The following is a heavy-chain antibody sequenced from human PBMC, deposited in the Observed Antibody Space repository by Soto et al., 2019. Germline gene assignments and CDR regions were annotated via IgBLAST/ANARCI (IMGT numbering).Heavy chain of an antibody. CDR1: GDSVSSNSAA. V-gene: IGHV6-1*01. Sequence: SETLSLTCAISGDSVSSNSAAWNWIRQSPSRGLEWLGRTYYRSKWYNDYAVSVKSRITINPDTSKNQFSLQLNSVTPEDTAVYYCARDGRYCSGGSCFTYNWFDPWGQGTLVTVS. D-gene: IGHD2-15*01. CDR3: ARDGRYCSGGSCFTYNWFDP. J-gene: IGHJ5*02. CDR2: TYYRSKWYN.